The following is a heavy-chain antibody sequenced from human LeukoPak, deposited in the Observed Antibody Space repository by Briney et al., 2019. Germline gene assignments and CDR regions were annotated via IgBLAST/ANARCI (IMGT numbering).Heavy chain of an antibody. D-gene: IGHD6-6*01. CDR3: ARVVAAARPSNNWFDP. CDR1: GGSISSGDYY. Sequence: PSETLSLTCTVSGGSISSGDYYWSWIRQPPGKGLEWIGYIYYSGSTYYNPSLKSRVTISVDTSKNQFSLKLSSVTAADTAVYYCARVVAAARPSNNWFDPWGQGTLVTVSS. J-gene: IGHJ5*02. V-gene: IGHV4-30-4*01. CDR2: IYYSGST.